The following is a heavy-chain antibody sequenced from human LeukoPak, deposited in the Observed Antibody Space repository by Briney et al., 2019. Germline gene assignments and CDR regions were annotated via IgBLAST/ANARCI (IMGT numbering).Heavy chain of an antibody. CDR2: IIPIFGTA. CDR3: ARGYIMGATTRSLAAFDI. CDR1: GGTFSSYA. Sequence: SVKVSCTASGGTFSSYAISWVRQAPGQGLEWMGGIIPIFGTANYAQKFQGRVTITADESTSTAYMELSSLRSEDTAVYYCARGYIMGATTRSLAAFDIWGQGTMVTVSS. D-gene: IGHD1-26*01. V-gene: IGHV1-69*13. J-gene: IGHJ3*02.